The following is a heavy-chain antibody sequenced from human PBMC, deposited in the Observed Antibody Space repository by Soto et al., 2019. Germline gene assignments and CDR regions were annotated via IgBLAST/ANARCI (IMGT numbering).Heavy chain of an antibody. V-gene: IGHV1-2*04. CDR3: ARVSPHTARDKYYFDY. J-gene: IGHJ4*02. CDR2: INPNSGGT. D-gene: IGHD5-18*01. CDR1: GYTFTGYY. Sequence: ASVKVSCKASGYTFTGYYMHWVRQAPGQGLEWMGWINPNSGGTNYAQKFQGWATMTRDTSISTAYMELSRLRSDDTAVYYCARVSPHTARDKYYFDYWGQGTLVTVPQ.